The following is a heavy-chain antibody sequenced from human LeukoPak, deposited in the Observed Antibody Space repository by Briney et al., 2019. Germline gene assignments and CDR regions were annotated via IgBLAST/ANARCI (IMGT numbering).Heavy chain of an antibody. J-gene: IGHJ4*02. D-gene: IGHD4-23*01. Sequence: PGGSLRLSCASSGFTFSSYGMHWVRQAPGEGLEWVTFIRYDGSNKYYADSVKGRFTISRDNAKNSLYLQMNSLRAEDTAVYYCARDYGGSSPFDYWGQGTLVTVSS. CDR2: IRYDGSNK. V-gene: IGHV3-30*02. CDR1: GFTFSSYG. CDR3: ARDYGGSSPFDY.